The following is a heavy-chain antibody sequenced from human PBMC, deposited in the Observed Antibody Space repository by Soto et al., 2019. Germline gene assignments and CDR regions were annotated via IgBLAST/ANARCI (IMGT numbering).Heavy chain of an antibody. J-gene: IGHJ6*02. CDR2: IIPIFGTA. CDR1: GCTFSSYA. CDR3: ARWGRPANPYYYGMDV. D-gene: IGHD7-27*01. V-gene: IGHV1-69*13. Sequence: SVKVSCKASGCTFSSYAISWVRQAPGQGLEWMGGIIPIFGTANYAQKFQGRVTITADESTSTAYMELSSLRSEDTAVYYCARWGRPANPYYYGMDVWRQGTTVPGSS.